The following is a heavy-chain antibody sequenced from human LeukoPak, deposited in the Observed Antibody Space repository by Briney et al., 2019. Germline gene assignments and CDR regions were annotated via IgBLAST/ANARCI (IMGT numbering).Heavy chain of an antibody. CDR2: INTNTGNP. J-gene: IGHJ4*02. V-gene: IGHV7-4-1*02. CDR1: GYTFTGYY. D-gene: IGHD5-12*01. CDR3: ASAMGYSGYDYCFDY. Sequence: ASVKVSCKASGYTFTGYYMHWVRQAPGQGLEWMGWINTNTGNPTYAQGFTGRFVFSLDTSVSTAYLQISSLKAEDTAVYYCASAMGYSGYDYCFDYWGQGTLVTVSS.